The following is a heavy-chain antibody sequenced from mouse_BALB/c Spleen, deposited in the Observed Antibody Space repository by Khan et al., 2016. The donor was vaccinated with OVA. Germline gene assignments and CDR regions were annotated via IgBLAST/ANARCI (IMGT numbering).Heavy chain of an antibody. D-gene: IGHD1-1*01. V-gene: IGHV5-17*02. CDR3: AKSYFYGYYFDY. CDR2: ISGDSSTI. CDR1: GFTFSTYG. J-gene: IGHJ2*01. Sequence: EVELVESGGGLVQPGGSRKLSCAASGFTFSTYGMHWVRQALEKGQEWVAYISGDSSTIYYAATVKGRFSISRDTPKNTLFLQMTSLITEDTARYYCAKSYFYGYYFDYWGQGTTLTVSS.